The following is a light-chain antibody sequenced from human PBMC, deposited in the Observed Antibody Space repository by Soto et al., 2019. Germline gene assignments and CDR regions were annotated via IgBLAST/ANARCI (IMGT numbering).Light chain of an antibody. CDR1: QSVSSY. V-gene: IGKV3-11*01. CDR3: QQRSTWPLT. CDR2: DAS. J-gene: IGKJ2*01. Sequence: EVVLTQSPATLSLSPGERATLSCRASQSVSSYLAWYQQKPGHAPRLLIYDASDRATGIPARFSGSGSGTDFALTISSLEPEDFEVYNCQQRSTWPLTFGQGTKLEIK.